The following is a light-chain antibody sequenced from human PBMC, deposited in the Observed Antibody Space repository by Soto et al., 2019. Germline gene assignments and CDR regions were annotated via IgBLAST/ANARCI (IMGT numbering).Light chain of an antibody. CDR2: GAS. CDR1: QRVSSSY. J-gene: IGKJ2*01. Sequence: EIVLTQCPGTLALSPGERATLSRRASQRVSSSYLAWYQQKHGQDPRLLIYGASSRATGIPDRFSGSGSGTDFTLTISRLEPEDFAVYYCQQYGSSPLYTFGQGTKVDSK. V-gene: IGKV3-20*01. CDR3: QQYGSSPLYT.